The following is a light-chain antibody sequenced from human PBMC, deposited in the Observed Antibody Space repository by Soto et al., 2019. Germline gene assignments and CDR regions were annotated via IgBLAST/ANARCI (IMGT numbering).Light chain of an antibody. Sequence: DIQMTQSPSTLSASVGDRVTITCRASQSIGTWLAWYQQKPGKAPKLLIYRASTLESGVPSRFSGSGSGTQFTLTISSLQPDDFATYYCQQYNSVSLLTFGGGTKVDIK. CDR2: RAS. J-gene: IGKJ4*01. CDR3: QQYNSVSLLT. CDR1: QSIGTW. V-gene: IGKV1-5*03.